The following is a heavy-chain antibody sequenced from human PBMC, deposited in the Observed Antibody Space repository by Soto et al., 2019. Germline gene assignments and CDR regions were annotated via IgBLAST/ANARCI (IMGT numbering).Heavy chain of an antibody. Sequence: ASVKCPCKASGYTFTGCYMHWVRQAPGQGLEWMGWINPNSGGTNYAQKFQGRVTMTRDTSISTAYMELSRLRSDDTAVYYCARDLDSGSYKDYWGQGTLVTVSS. CDR3: ARDLDSGSYKDY. CDR1: GYTFTGCY. J-gene: IGHJ4*02. V-gene: IGHV1-2*02. CDR2: INPNSGGT. D-gene: IGHD1-26*01.